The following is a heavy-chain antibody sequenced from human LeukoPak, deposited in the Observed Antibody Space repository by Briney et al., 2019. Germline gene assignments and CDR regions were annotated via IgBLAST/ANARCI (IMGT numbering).Heavy chain of an antibody. CDR1: GFAVISNY. Sequence: GSLRLSCAASGFAVISNYMSWVRQAPGKGLEWVSVIFSGGSTYYADSVKGRFTISRDNSKNTLYLQMNSLRAEDTAVYYCAREGMKWGSGSLNYFDYWGQGTLVTVSS. CDR3: AREGMKWGSGSLNYFDY. CDR2: IFSGGST. V-gene: IGHV3-66*01. J-gene: IGHJ4*02. D-gene: IGHD3-10*01.